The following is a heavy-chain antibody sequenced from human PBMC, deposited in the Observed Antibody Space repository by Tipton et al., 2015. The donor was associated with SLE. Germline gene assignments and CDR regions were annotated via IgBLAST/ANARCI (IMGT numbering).Heavy chain of an antibody. D-gene: IGHD5-12*01. V-gene: IGHV4-61*01. CDR2: IYYTGST. CDR3: ARLVGGYAR. CDR1: GGSVSSGSYY. J-gene: IGHJ4*02. Sequence: TLSLTCTVSGGSVSSGSYYWSWIRQPPGKGLEWIGYIYYTGSTNYNPSLKSRVSISVDTSKNQLSLKLISVTAADTAVYFCARLVGGYARWGQGTLVTVSS.